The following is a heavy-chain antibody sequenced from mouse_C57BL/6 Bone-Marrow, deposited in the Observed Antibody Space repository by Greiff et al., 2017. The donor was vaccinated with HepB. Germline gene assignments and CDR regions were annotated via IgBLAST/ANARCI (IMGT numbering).Heavy chain of an antibody. CDR2: IHPNSGST. D-gene: IGHD1-1*01. CDR1: GYTFTSYW. CDR3: ARSRDYGSSPNWYFDV. V-gene: IGHV1-64*01. J-gene: IGHJ1*03. Sequence: VQLQQPGAELVKPGASVKLSCKASGYTFTSYWMHWVKQRPGQGLEWIGMIHPNSGSTNYNEKFKSKATLTVDKSSSTAYMQLSSLTSEDSAVYYCARSRDYGSSPNWYFDVWGTGTTVTVSS.